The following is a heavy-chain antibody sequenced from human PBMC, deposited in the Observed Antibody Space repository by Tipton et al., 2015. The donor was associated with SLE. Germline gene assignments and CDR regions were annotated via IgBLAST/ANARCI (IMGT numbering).Heavy chain of an antibody. D-gene: IGHD4-17*01. CDR3: AKSRYGDYGRYFDF. CDR1: GFTFSNYA. Sequence: SLRLSCAASGFTFSNYAMNWVRQAPGKGLEWVSAISPSSVDTYYANSVKGRFTVSRDNSKNTLYLQMSSLRAEDTAVYYCAKSRYGDYGRYFDFWGQGTLVTVSS. J-gene: IGHJ4*02. V-gene: IGHV3-23*01. CDR2: ISPSSVDT.